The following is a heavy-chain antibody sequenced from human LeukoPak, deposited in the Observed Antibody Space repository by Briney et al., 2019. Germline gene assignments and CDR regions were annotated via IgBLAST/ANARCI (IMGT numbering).Heavy chain of an antibody. CDR1: GVSISSYY. Sequence: SETLSLTCTVSGVSISSYYWSWIRQSPGKGLEWIGYIYYTGSTNYNPSLKSRVTISIDTSKNQFSLKLSSVTAADTAVYYCARDLGYCSSTSCYSLFDYWGQGTLVTVSS. V-gene: IGHV4-59*12. CDR2: IYYTGST. CDR3: ARDLGYCSSTSCYSLFDY. D-gene: IGHD2-2*02. J-gene: IGHJ4*02.